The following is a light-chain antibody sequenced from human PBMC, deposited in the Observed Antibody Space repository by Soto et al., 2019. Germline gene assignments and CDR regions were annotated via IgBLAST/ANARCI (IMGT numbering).Light chain of an antibody. J-gene: IGLJ1*01. V-gene: IGLV2-18*02. CDR3: NSYTGSSTYV. CDR2: EVS. Sequence: QSVLTQPASVSGSPGQSITISCTGTSSDVGSYNRVSWYQHPPGTAPKLMIYEVSKRPSGVPDRFSGSKSGNTASLTISGLQAEDEADYYCNSYTGSSTYVFGTGTKVTVL. CDR1: SSDVGSYNR.